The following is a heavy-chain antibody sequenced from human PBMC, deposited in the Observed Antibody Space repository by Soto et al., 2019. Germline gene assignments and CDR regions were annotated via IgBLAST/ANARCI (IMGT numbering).Heavy chain of an antibody. CDR1: GGSISSSNW. J-gene: IGHJ4*02. CDR2: IYHSGST. V-gene: IGHV4-4*02. D-gene: IGHD3-22*01. Sequence: QVQLQESGPGLVKPSGTLSLTCAVSGGSISSSNWWSWVRQPPGKGLEWIGEIYHSGSTNYNPSLKSRVTISVDKSKNQFSLKLSSVTAADTAVYYCATIQYYYDSSGYYRLPLFDYWGQGTLVTVSS. CDR3: ATIQYYYDSSGYYRLPLFDY.